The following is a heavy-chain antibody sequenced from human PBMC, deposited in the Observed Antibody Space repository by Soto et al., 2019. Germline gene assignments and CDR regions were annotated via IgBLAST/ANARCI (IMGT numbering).Heavy chain of an antibody. V-gene: IGHV3-30*14. CDR1: DFTFSSYA. CDR2: IAYDGSNK. CDR3: ATIKDYEEEGSLDM. Sequence: QVPLVESGAGVVEPGRSLTLSCAASDFTFSSYAMHWVRQAPGQGLEWVAVIAYDGSNKYYSDSVKGRFTNSRDNSKNPLYLPMDSPRSEDAVVFYCATIKDYEEEGSLDMGGQGTIVTV. J-gene: IGHJ3*02. D-gene: IGHD3-22*01.